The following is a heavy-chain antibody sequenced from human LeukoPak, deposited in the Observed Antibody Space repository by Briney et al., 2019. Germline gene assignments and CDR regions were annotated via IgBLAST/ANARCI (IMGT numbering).Heavy chain of an antibody. J-gene: IGHJ4*02. CDR1: GITLGNYG. CDR2: IGDSGGRT. V-gene: IGHV3-23*01. D-gene: IGHD2-15*01. CDR3: AKRGVVIRVILVGFHKAAYYFDS. Sequence: GGSLRLSCAVSGITLGNYGMGWVRQAPGKGLEWVAGIGDSGGRTNYADSVKGRFTISRDNPSNTLYLQMNSLRAEDTAVYFCAKRGVVIRVILVGFHKAAYYFDSWGQGALVTVSS.